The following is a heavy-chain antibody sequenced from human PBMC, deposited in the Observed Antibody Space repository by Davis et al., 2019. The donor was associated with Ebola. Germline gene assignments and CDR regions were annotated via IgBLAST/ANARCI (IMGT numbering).Heavy chain of an antibody. CDR1: GFTFSSYA. V-gene: IGHV3-30-3*01. J-gene: IGHJ6*02. CDR3: VQDSGWYSGDYYYYGMDV. Sequence: GGSLRLSCAASGFTFSSYAMHWVRQAPGKGLEWVAVISYDGSNKYYADSVKGRFTISRDNSKNTLYLQMNSLRAEDTAVYYCVQDSGWYSGDYYYYGMDVWGQGTTVTVSS. D-gene: IGHD6-19*01. CDR2: ISYDGSNK.